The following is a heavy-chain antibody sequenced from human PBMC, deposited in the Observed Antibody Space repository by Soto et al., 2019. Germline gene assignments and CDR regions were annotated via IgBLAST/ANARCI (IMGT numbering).Heavy chain of an antibody. V-gene: IGHV1-18*01. CDR1: GYSFTNYG. J-gene: IGHJ6*03. Sequence: QDQLVQSGAEVKKPGASVTVSCKASGYSFTNYGITWVRQAPGQGLEWMGWISGFNGNTHYAQKLQARVTMTTDASTSTAYMELRSLRSDDTAVYYCARDRGVAPPVAGNTHYYYYMDVWGKGTTVTVSS. CDR3: ARDRGVAPPVAGNTHYYYYMDV. D-gene: IGHD6-19*01. CDR2: ISGFNGNT.